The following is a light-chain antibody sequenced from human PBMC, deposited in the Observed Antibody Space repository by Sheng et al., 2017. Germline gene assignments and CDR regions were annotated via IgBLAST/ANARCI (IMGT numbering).Light chain of an antibody. CDR2: DVN. CDR3: SSYTSSSTVV. Sequence: QSALTQPASVSGSPGQSITISCTGTSSDIGGYNYVSWYQQHPGKAPKLIIYDVNSRPSGVSNRFSGSKSGNTASLTISGLQAEDEADYHCSSYTSSSTVVFGGGTKLTVL. CDR1: SSDIGGYNY. J-gene: IGLJ2*01. V-gene: IGLV2-14*03.